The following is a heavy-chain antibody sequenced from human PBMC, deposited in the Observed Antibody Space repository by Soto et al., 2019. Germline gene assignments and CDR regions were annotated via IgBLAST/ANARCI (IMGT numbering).Heavy chain of an antibody. CDR2: IYYSGST. V-gene: IGHV4-61*01. CDR1: GGSVSSGSYY. CDR3: ARASLYCSGGSCYYGYYGMDV. D-gene: IGHD2-15*01. Sequence: SETLSLTCTVSGGSVSSGSYYWSWIRQPPGKGLEWIGYIYYSGSTNYNPSLKSRVTISVDTSKNQFSLKLSSVTAADTAVYYCARASLYCSGGSCYYGYYGMDVWGQATKVTAP. J-gene: IGHJ6*02.